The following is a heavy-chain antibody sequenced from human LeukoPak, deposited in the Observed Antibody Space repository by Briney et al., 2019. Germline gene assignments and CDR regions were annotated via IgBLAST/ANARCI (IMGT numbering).Heavy chain of an antibody. V-gene: IGHV4-39*07. CDR3: ARGRPRTLNVLRFLEWLSTPFDY. CDR1: GGSISSSSYY. Sequence: KSSETLSLTCTVSGGSISSSSYYWGWIRQPPGRGLEWIGSIYYSGSTNYNPSLKSRVTISVDTSKNQFSLKLSSVTAADTAVYYCARGRPRTLNVLRFLEWLSTPFDYWGQGTLVTVSS. J-gene: IGHJ4*02. CDR2: IYYSGST. D-gene: IGHD3-3*01.